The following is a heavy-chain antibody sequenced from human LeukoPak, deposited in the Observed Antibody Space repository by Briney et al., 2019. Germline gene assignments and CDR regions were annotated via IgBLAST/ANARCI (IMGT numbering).Heavy chain of an antibody. CDR1: GFTFSSYA. V-gene: IGHV3-23*01. D-gene: IGHD3-22*01. CDR2: ISGSGGST. CDR3: AKVSRYYDSSGPVDY. Sequence: PGRSLRLSCAASGFTFSSYAMHWVRQAPGRGLEWVSAISGSGGSTYYADSVKGRFTISRDNTKNTLYLQMNSLRAEDTAVYYCAKVSRYYDSSGPVDYWGQGTLVTVSS. J-gene: IGHJ4*02.